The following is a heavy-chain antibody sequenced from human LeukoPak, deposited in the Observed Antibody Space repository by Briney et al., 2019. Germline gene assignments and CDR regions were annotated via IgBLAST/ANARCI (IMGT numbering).Heavy chain of an antibody. CDR2: VDPEDGET. CDR3: AIGLVGSGSYIPYGMDV. J-gene: IGHJ6*02. Sequence: AAVKVSCKVSGYTLTELSMHWLRQAPGPGMEGMGVVDPEDGETIYEQKFQGRVTMTEDTSTDTAYMELSSLRSEDTAVYYCAIGLVGSGSYIPYGMDVWGQGTTVTVSS. CDR1: GYTLTELS. V-gene: IGHV1-24*01. D-gene: IGHD3-10*01.